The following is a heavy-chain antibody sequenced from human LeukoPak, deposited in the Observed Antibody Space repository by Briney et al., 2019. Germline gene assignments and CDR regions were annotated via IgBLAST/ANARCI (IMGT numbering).Heavy chain of an antibody. CDR1: GFSLSEYW. CDR2: IKQGGREE. CDR3: ARDNGGWFDS. Sequence: GGSLRLSCAASGFSLSEYWMTWVRQAPGKGLEWVANIKQGGREEKYVGSVKGRFAISRDDAKSTLYLQMDSLSGDDTAVYYCARDNGGWFDSWGRGTLVTVSS. J-gene: IGHJ5*01. D-gene: IGHD3-10*01. V-gene: IGHV3-7*03.